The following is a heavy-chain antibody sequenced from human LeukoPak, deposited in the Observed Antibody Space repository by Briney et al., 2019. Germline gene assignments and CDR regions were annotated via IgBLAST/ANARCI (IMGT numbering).Heavy chain of an antibody. Sequence: GGSLRLSCAASGFTLGNYWMHWVRQAPGKGLVWVSHINTDGSSTNYADSVKGRFTISRDNARNTLYLQMNSVRVEDTGVYYCARDLTHCSGGRCHTSPNDCWGQGTQVTVSS. D-gene: IGHD2-15*01. CDR1: GFTLGNYW. J-gene: IGHJ4*02. CDR3: ARDLTHCSGGRCHTSPNDC. V-gene: IGHV3-74*01. CDR2: INTDGSST.